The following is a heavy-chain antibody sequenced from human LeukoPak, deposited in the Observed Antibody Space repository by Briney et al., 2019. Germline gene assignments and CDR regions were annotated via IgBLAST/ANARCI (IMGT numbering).Heavy chain of an antibody. V-gene: IGHV3-23*01. CDR2: ISGSGGST. CDR1: GFTFSSYA. Sequence: PGGSLRLSCAASGFTFSSYATSWVRQAPGKGLEWVSAISGSGGSTYYADSVKGRFTISRDDSKNTLYLQMNSLRAEDTAVYYCANTQEFYCSSTSCYKRHYYYYGMDVWGQGTTVTVSS. D-gene: IGHD2-2*02. J-gene: IGHJ6*02. CDR3: ANTQEFYCSSTSCYKRHYYYYGMDV.